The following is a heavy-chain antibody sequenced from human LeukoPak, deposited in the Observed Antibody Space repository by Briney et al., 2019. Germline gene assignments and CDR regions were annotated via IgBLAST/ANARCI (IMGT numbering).Heavy chain of an antibody. CDR2: INHSGST. D-gene: IGHD3-10*01. CDR1: GGSFSGYY. J-gene: IGHJ4*02. CDR3: ASAGGAYYGSGSYYFDY. Sequence: SETLSLTCAVYGGSFSGYYWSWIRQPPGKGLEWIGEINHSGSTNYNPSLKSRVTISLDKSKNQFSLKLSSVTAADTAMYYCASAGGAYYGSGSYYFDYWGQGTLVTVSS. V-gene: IGHV4-34*01.